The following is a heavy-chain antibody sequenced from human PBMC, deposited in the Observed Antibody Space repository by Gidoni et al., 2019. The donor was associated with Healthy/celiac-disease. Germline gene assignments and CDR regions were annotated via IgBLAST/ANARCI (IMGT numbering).Heavy chain of an antibody. V-gene: IGHV3-9*01. J-gene: IGHJ4*02. CDR3: AKVRPGANYFDY. Sequence: EVQLVESGGGLVQPGRSLRLSCAASGFTFDDYAMHWVRQAPGKGLEWVSGISWNSGSIGYADSVKGRFTISRDNAKNSLYLQMNSLRAEDTALYYCAKVRPGANYFDYWGQGTLVTVSS. CDR1: GFTFDDYA. CDR2: ISWNSGSI. D-gene: IGHD1-26*01.